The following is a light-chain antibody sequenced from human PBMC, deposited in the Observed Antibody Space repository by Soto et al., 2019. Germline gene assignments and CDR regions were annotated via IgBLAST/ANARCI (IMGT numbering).Light chain of an antibody. CDR1: SSDVGSYNL. Sequence: HSVLTQPASVSGSPGQSITISCTGTSSDVGSYNLVSWYQQHPGKAPKLMIYEGSKRPSGVSNRFSGSKSGNTASLTISGLQAEDEADYYCCSYAGSSTNYVFGTGTKLTVL. V-gene: IGLV2-23*01. CDR3: CSYAGSSTNYV. CDR2: EGS. J-gene: IGLJ1*01.